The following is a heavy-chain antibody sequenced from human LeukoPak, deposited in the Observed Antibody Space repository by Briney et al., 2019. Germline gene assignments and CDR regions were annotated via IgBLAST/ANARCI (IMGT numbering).Heavy chain of an antibody. V-gene: IGHV3-49*04. Sequence: PGGSLRLSCRTSGFTFGDYAMNWVRQAPGKGLEWISFIRSKAYGGTIEYAASVKGRFTISRDDSKRVACLRMNRLKTDDTAVYYWTRDLGDHWSSTTCYDALVYSWGQGTLVTVSS. CDR3: TRDLGDHWSSTTCYDALVYS. D-gene: IGHD2-2*01. CDR2: IRSKAYGGTI. CDR1: GFTFGDYA. J-gene: IGHJ4*02.